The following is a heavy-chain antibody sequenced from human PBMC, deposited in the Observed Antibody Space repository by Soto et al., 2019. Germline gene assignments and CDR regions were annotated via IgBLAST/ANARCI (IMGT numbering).Heavy chain of an antibody. CDR3: ASLVGATGY. CDR1: GYTFTSYG. J-gene: IGHJ4*02. Sequence: QVQLVQSGAEVKKPGASVKVSCKASGYTFTSYGISWVRQAPGQGLEWMGWFSAYNGKKKYAQKLQARDTMTTDTYTSTAYIELRSRRSDDTAVYYCASLVGATGYGGQGTLVTVSS. CDR2: FSAYNGKK. V-gene: IGHV1-18*01. D-gene: IGHD1-26*01.